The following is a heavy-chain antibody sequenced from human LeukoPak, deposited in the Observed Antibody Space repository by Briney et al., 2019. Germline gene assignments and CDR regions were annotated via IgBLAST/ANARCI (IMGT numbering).Heavy chain of an antibody. Sequence: GGSLRLSCAASGFTFSVAWMNWVRQAPGKGLEWVGRIKSNTDGGATDYAAPVKDRSTISRNDSEKTLYLQMNSLKTEDTAVYYCITEPPGVVFWGQGTLVTVSS. CDR3: ITEPPGVVF. CDR2: IKSNTDGGAT. CDR1: GFTFSVAW. J-gene: IGHJ4*02. V-gene: IGHV3-15*01. D-gene: IGHD7-27*01.